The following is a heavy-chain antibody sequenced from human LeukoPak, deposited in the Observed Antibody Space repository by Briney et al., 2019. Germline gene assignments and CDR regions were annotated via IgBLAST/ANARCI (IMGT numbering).Heavy chain of an antibody. CDR2: ISSSSSTI. Sequence: GGSLRLSCAASGFTFGSYSMNWVRQAPGKGLEWVSYISSSSSTIYYADSVKGRFTISRDNAKNSLYLQMNSLRAEDTAVYYCARERQWLVDYAFDIWGQGTMVTVSS. CDR3: ARERQWLVDYAFDI. CDR1: GFTFGSYS. J-gene: IGHJ3*02. D-gene: IGHD6-19*01. V-gene: IGHV3-48*01.